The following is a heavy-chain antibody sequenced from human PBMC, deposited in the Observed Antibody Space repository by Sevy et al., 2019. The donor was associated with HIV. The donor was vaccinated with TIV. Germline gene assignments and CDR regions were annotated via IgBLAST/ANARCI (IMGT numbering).Heavy chain of an antibody. D-gene: IGHD3-22*01. J-gene: IGHJ5*02. CDR3: ARRGAFDFDTSGFLSP. CDR1: GYTFTSFG. CDR2: ISVYNGKT. V-gene: IGHV1-18*01. Sequence: ASVKVSCKASGYTFTSFGISWVRQAPGQGLEWVGWISVYNGKTNYAQKLQGRVTMTTDTSTSTAYMELKSLRPDDTAVYYCARRGAFDFDTSGFLSPWGQRTLVTVSS.